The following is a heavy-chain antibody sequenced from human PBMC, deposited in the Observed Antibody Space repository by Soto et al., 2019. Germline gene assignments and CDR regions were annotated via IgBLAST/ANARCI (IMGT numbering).Heavy chain of an antibody. V-gene: IGHV1-18*01. Sequence: QVQLVQSGAEVRKPGASVKVSCKASGYTFTRYAINWVRQAPGQGLEWMGWINTYNGNTKYAQKFQGRVPMTTDTAKTPAYMEMRRLTSDDTAVYNCAGALDQVLSGGGFKWFDPWGQGTSVTVSS. J-gene: IGHJ5*02. CDR1: GYTFTRYA. CDR2: INTYNGNT. D-gene: IGHD2-2*01. CDR3: AGALDQVLSGGGFKWFDP.